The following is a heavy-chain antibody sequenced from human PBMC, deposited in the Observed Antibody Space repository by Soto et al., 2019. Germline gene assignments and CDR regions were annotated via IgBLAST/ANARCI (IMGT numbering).Heavy chain of an antibody. CDR2: ISAYNGNT. J-gene: IGHJ4*02. D-gene: IGHD3-10*01. V-gene: IGHV1-18*01. CDR1: GYTFTSYG. Sequence: QVQLVQSGAEVKKPGASVKVSCKASGYTFTSYGISWVRQAPGQGLEWMGWISAYNGNTNYAQKLQGRVTMTTDTSTNTAYMELRSLRSDDTAVYYCARVGYYYGSGSSSYFDSWGQGTLVTVSS. CDR3: ARVGYYYGSGSSSYFDS.